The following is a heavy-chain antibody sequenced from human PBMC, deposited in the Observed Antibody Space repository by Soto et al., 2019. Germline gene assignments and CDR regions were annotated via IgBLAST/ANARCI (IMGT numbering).Heavy chain of an antibody. J-gene: IGHJ3*02. CDR3: AREGSAIAVPNTEGAFDI. D-gene: IGHD6-19*01. CDR2: IYVGDSDT. CDR1: GYNFASSW. V-gene: IGHV5-51*01. Sequence: GESLKISCKGSGYNFASSWIGWVRQMPGKGLEWMGIIYVGDSDTRYSPSFQGQVTISADKSISTAYLQWSSPKASDTAMYYCAREGSAIAVPNTEGAFDIWGPGTMVTVSS.